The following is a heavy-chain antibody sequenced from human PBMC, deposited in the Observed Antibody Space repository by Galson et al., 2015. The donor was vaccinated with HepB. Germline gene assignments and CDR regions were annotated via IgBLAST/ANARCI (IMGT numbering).Heavy chain of an antibody. CDR2: ISSSSSYT. J-gene: IGHJ4*02. D-gene: IGHD3-10*01. Sequence: SLRLSCAASGFTFSDYYMSWIRQAPGKGLEWVSYISSSSSYTNYADSVKGRFTISRDNAKNSLYLQMNSLRAEDTAVYYCARVGLWFGEGRYYFDYWGQGTLVTVSS. CDR1: GFTFSDYY. V-gene: IGHV3-11*03. CDR3: ARVGLWFGEGRYYFDY.